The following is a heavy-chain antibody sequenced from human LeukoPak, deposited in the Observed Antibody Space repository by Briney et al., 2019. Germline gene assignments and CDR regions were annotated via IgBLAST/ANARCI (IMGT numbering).Heavy chain of an antibody. CDR3: ARQYCSSTSCYGRFDY. Sequence: GESLKISCQGSGYSFTSYWIGWVRQMPGKGLEWMGIIYPGDSDTRYSPSFQGQVTISADKSISTAYLQWSSLKASDTAMYYCARQYCSSTSCYGRFDYWGQGTLVTVSS. V-gene: IGHV5-51*01. CDR2: IYPGDSDT. CDR1: GYSFTSYW. J-gene: IGHJ4*02. D-gene: IGHD2-2*01.